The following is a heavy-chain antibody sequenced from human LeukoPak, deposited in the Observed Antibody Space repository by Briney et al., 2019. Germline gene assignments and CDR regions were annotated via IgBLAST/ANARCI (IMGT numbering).Heavy chain of an antibody. V-gene: IGHV4-4*07. Sequence: PSETLSLTCTVSGGSISSYYWSWIRQPAGKGLEWIGRIYTSGSTNYNPSLRSRVAMSVDSSKNQFSLKLSSVTAADTAVYYCARGDCSGTSCYRAYFDYWGQGTLATVSS. CDR1: GGSISSYY. CDR3: ARGDCSGTSCYRAYFDY. CDR2: IYTSGST. J-gene: IGHJ4*02. D-gene: IGHD2-2*01.